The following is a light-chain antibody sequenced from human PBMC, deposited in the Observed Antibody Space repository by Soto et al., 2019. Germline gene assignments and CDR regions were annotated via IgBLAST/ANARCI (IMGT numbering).Light chain of an antibody. V-gene: IGKV3-15*01. CDR1: QSVSSN. CDR3: QQYNNTPLT. Sequence: EIVMTQSPATLSVSPGERATLSCRASQSVSSNLVWYQQRPGQAPRLLIYGASTRATGIPARFSGSGSGTEFTLTISSLQSEDFAVYYCQQYNNTPLTFGGGTTVDIK. CDR2: GAS. J-gene: IGKJ4*01.